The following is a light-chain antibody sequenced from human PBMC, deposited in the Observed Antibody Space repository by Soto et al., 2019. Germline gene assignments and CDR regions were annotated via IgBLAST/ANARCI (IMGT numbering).Light chain of an antibody. J-gene: IGLJ2*01. Sequence: QSVLTQPPSASGTPGQRVTISCSGTNSNIGSNPVNWYQQLPGTAPKLLIYSSNQRPSGVPDRFSGSKSGTSASLAIGGLLSEDEADYYCSAWDDSLNGVVFGGGTKVTVL. CDR2: SSN. CDR3: SAWDDSLNGVV. CDR1: NSNIGSNP. V-gene: IGLV1-44*01.